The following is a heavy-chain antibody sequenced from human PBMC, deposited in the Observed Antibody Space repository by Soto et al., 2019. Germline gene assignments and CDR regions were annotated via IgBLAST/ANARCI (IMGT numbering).Heavy chain of an antibody. CDR2: IKSKTDGGTT. CDR3: TTPQIEYYYGSGSYFGY. J-gene: IGHJ4*02. D-gene: IGHD3-10*01. V-gene: IGHV3-15*07. CDR1: GFTFSNAW. Sequence: EVQLVESGGGLVKPGGSLRLSCAASGFTFSNAWMNWVRQAPGKGLEWVGRIKSKTDGGTTDYAAPVKGRFTISRDDSKNTLYLQMNSLKTEDTAVYYCTTPQIEYYYGSGSYFGYWGQGTLVTVSS.